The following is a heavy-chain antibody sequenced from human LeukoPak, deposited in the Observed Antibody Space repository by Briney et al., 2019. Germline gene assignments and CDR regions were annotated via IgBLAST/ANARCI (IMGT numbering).Heavy chain of an antibody. D-gene: IGHD1-7*01. Sequence: SETPSPTCTVSGGSISSSSYYWGWIRQPPGKGLEWIGSIYYSGSTYYNPSLKSRVTISVDTSKNQFSLKLSSVTAADTAVYYCARTELELTLTYYFDYWGQGTLVTVSS. CDR2: IYYSGST. CDR1: GGSISSSSYY. CDR3: ARTELELTLTYYFDY. J-gene: IGHJ4*02. V-gene: IGHV4-39*07.